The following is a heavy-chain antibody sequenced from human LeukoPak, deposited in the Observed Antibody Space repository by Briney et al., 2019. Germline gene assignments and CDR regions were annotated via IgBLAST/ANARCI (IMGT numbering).Heavy chain of an antibody. CDR2: INHSGST. CDR1: GGSFSGYY. D-gene: IGHD1-26*01. J-gene: IGHJ4*02. Sequence: PSETLSLTCAVYGGSFSGYYWSWIRQPPGKGLEWIGEINHSGSTNYNPSLKSRVTISVDTSKNQFSLKLSSVTAADTAVYCCATSGSYARGGNDYWGQGTLVTVSS. V-gene: IGHV4-34*01. CDR3: ATSGSYARGGNDY.